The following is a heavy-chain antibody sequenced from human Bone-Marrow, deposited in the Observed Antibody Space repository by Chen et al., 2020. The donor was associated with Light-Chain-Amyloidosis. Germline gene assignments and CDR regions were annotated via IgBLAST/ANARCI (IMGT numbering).Heavy chain of an antibody. J-gene: IGHJ3*02. CDR1: GYSISSGHY. CDR3: AMERITIFGVPPDAFAI. V-gene: IGHV4-38-2*02. CDR2: IYHSVST. D-gene: IGHD3-3*01. Sequence: QVQLQESGPGLVKPSETLSPTCTVSGYSISSGHYWGWIRQPPGKGLEWIGSIYHSVSTYYNPSLKSRVTISVDTSKNPFSLRLSSVTAADTAVYYCAMERITIFGVPPDAFAIWGQGTMVTVSS.